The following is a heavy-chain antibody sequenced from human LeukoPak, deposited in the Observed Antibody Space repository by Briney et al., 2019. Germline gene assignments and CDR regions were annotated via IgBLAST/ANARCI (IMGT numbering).Heavy chain of an antibody. CDR1: GGTLFSYA. CDR2: IIPIFGIT. D-gene: IGHD2-2*01. CDR3: ARWAPSCSSASCPFYFDF. Sequence: GSSVKVSCKASGGTLFSYAINWVRQAPGQGLEWMGRIIPIFGITNYAQKFQARVTITVDKSTGTAYMELSSLRSEDTAVYFCARWAPSCSSASCPFYFDFWGQGTLVTVSS. J-gene: IGHJ4*02. V-gene: IGHV1-69*04.